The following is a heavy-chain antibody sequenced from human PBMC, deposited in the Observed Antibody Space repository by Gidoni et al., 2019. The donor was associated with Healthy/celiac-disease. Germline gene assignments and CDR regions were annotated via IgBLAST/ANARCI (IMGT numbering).Heavy chain of an antibody. CDR2: INHSGST. J-gene: IGHJ4*02. V-gene: IGHV4-34*01. Sequence: QVQLQQWGAGLLKPSETLSLTCAVYGGSFSGYYWSWIRQPPGKGLEWIGEINHSGSTNYNPSLKSRVTISVDTSKNQFSLKLSSVTAADTAVYYCARTIGGSYYGTTVDYWGQGTLVTVSS. CDR3: ARTIGGSYYGTTVDY. D-gene: IGHD1-26*01. CDR1: GGSFSGYY.